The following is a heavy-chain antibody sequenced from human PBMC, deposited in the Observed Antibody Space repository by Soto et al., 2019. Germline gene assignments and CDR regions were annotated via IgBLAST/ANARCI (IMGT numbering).Heavy chain of an antibody. CDR1: GFTFDDYA. Sequence: GGSLRLSCAASGFTFDDYAMHWVRQAPGKGLEWVSGISWNSGSIGYADSVKGRFTISRDNAKNSLYLQMNSLRAEDTALYYCAKDMGDSGSYYGAFDIWGQGTMVTVSS. J-gene: IGHJ3*02. CDR3: AKDMGDSGSYYGAFDI. CDR2: ISWNSGSI. D-gene: IGHD1-26*01. V-gene: IGHV3-9*01.